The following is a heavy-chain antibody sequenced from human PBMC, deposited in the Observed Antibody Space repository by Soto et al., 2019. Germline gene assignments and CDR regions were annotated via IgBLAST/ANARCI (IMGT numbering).Heavy chain of an antibody. CDR2: INHSGST. J-gene: IGHJ3*02. CDR3: ARLYGLDAFDS. Sequence: NPSETLSLTCAVHGGSFSGYYWSWIRQPPGKGLEWIGEINHSGSTNNNPTLKSRATISVDTSKNQISQKPSSVTAADTAVYYCARLYGLDAFDSWGQGTMVT. V-gene: IGHV4-34*04. D-gene: IGHD3-16*02. CDR1: GGSFSGYY.